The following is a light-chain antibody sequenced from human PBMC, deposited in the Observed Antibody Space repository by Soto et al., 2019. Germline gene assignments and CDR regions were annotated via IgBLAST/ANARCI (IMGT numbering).Light chain of an antibody. CDR1: QDINNY. J-gene: IGKJ3*01. Sequence: DIQMTQSPSSLSASVGDRVTITCQASQDINNYLNWYQQKPGKAPKLLIYDASNLETGVPSRFSGSRSGTDFTFTISSLQPEDVAIYYCQQCDNLPFTFGPGTRVDIK. CDR3: QQCDNLPFT. V-gene: IGKV1-33*01. CDR2: DAS.